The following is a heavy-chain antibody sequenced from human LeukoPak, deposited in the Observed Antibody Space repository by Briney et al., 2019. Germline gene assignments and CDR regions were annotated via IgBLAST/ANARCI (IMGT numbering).Heavy chain of an antibody. V-gene: IGHV3-49*03. CDR3: TRALPAIGSSWYGRHYYYYYMDV. J-gene: IGHJ6*03. CDR1: GFTFGDYA. CDR2: IRSKAYGGTT. Sequence: GGSLRLSCTASGFTFGDYAMSWFRQAPGKGLEWAGFIRSKAYGGTTEYAASVKGRFTISRDDSKSIAYLQMNSLKTEDTAVYYCTRALPAIGSSWYGRHYYYYYMDVWGKGTTVTVSS. D-gene: IGHD6-13*01.